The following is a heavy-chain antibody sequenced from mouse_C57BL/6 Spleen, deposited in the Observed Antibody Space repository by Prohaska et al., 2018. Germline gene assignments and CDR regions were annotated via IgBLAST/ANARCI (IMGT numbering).Heavy chain of an antibody. D-gene: IGHD1-2*01. Sequence: LTQRHGKSLEWIGDINPNNGGTSYNQKFKGKATLTVDKSSSTAYMELRSLTSEDSAVYYCARYYGIRGYFDYWGQDTTLTVSS. V-gene: IGHV1-26*01. J-gene: IGHJ2*01. CDR2: INPNNGGT. CDR3: ARYYGIRGYFDY.